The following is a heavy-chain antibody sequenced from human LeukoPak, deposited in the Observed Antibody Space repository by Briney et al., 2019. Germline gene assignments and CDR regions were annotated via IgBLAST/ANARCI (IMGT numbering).Heavy chain of an antibody. CDR3: ARGPTVTTDY. D-gene: IGHD4-17*01. Sequence: SETLSLTCAVYGGSFSGYYWSWIRQPPGKGLEWIGEINHSGSPNYNPSLKSRVTISIDTSKNQFSLKLSSVTAADTAVYYCARGPTVTTDYWGQGTPVTVSS. CDR2: INHSGSP. J-gene: IGHJ4*02. V-gene: IGHV4-34*01. CDR1: GGSFSGYY.